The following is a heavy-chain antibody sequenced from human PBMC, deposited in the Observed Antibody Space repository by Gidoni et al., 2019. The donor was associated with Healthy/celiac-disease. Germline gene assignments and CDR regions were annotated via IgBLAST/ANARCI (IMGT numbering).Heavy chain of an antibody. CDR1: GFPFSSYA. CDR2: ISGSGGST. D-gene: IGHD5-12*01. Sequence: EVQLLESGGGLVQPGGSLRLSCAASGFPFSSYAMSWVRQAPGKGLEWFAAISGSGGSTYYADSVKGRFTISRDNSKNTLYLKMNSLRAEDTAVYYCAISRGYDELAFDYWGQGTLVTVSS. J-gene: IGHJ4*02. CDR3: AISRGYDELAFDY. V-gene: IGHV3-23*01.